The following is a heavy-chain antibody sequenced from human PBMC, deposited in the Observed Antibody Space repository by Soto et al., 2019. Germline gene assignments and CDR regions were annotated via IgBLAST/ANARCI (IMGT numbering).Heavy chain of an antibody. CDR2: IYSGGTT. J-gene: IGHJ4*02. D-gene: IGHD1-1*01. CDR3: ARSLRAGNWYFDY. V-gene: IGHV3-66*01. CDR1: GLSVSSNY. Sequence: EVQLVESGGGLVQPGGSLRLSCAASGLSVSSNYMSWVRQGPGKGLEWVSAIYSGGTTYYADSVKGRFTISRDHSKNTLYLQMNSLRAEDTAVYYCARSLRAGNWYFDYWGQGTLVTVSS.